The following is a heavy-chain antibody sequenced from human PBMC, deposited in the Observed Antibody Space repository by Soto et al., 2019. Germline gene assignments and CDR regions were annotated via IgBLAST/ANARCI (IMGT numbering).Heavy chain of an antibody. D-gene: IGHD5-12*01. Sequence: QVQLVESGGGVVQPGRSLRLSCAASGFTFSSYGMQWVRQAPGKGLEWVAVISYDGSNKYYADSVKGRFTISRDNSKNTLYLQMNSLRAEDTAVYYCAKIPGVWITSTTLLDYWGQGTLVTVSS. J-gene: IGHJ4*02. CDR2: ISYDGSNK. CDR3: AKIPGVWITSTTLLDY. V-gene: IGHV3-30*18. CDR1: GFTFSSYG.